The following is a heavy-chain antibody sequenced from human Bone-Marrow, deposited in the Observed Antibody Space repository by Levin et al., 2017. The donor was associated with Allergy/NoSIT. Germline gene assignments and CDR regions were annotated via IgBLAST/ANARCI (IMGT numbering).Heavy chain of an antibody. V-gene: IGHV1-46*01. J-gene: IGHJ3*02. Sequence: ASVKVSCKASGYTFTSYYLHWVRQAPGQGLEWMGIMNPRGGSTTYAQKFQGRVTMTRDTSTSTVYMELSSLRSEDTAVYYCARDLSGGLPDAFDIWDQGTIVSVSS. CDR1: GYTFTSYY. CDR2: MNPRGGST. D-gene: IGHD1-1*01. CDR3: ARDLSGGLPDAFDI.